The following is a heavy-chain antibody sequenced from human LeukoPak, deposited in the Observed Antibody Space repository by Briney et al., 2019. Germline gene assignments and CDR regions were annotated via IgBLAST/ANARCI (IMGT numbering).Heavy chain of an antibody. CDR2: IYSDSST. CDR3: AKDHLGYYYGSGSYIDY. D-gene: IGHD3-10*01. CDR1: GFTVSSYY. J-gene: IGHJ4*02. V-gene: IGHV3-66*01. Sequence: GGSLRLSCAASGFTVSSYYMSWVRQAPGKGLEWVSFIYSDSSTYYEDHVKGRITISTNNSNNTPDLQKNSMRTDDTAVYYCAKDHLGYYYGSGSYIDYWGQGTLVTVSS.